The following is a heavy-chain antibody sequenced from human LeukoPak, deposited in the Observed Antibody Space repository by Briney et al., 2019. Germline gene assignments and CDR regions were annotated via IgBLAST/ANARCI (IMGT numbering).Heavy chain of an antibody. CDR3: ARADYGGNPNNWFDP. CDR2: IYYSGST. V-gene: IGHV4-30-4*01. J-gene: IGHJ5*02. CDR1: GGSISGGDYY. D-gene: IGHD4-23*01. Sequence: SQTLSLTCTVSGGSISGGDYYWSWVRQPPGKGLEWIGYIYYSGSTYYNPSLKSRVTISVDTSKNQFSLKLSSVTAADTAVYYCARADYGGNPNNWFDPWGQGTLVTVSS.